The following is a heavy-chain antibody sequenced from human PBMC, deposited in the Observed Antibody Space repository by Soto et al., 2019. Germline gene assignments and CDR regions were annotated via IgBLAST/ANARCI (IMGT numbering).Heavy chain of an antibody. CDR1: RFTFRSYA. D-gene: IGHD5-12*01. Sequence: GGSLRLSCVASRFTFRSYAMSWVRQAPGKGLEWVSGINPGGSSTFYADSVRGRFTISRDNAKNTVYLQMNSLRVEDTAKYYCVKEWTPRRPFDYWGQGTPVTVSS. J-gene: IGHJ4*02. CDR3: VKEWTPRRPFDY. V-gene: IGHV3-23*01. CDR2: INPGGSST.